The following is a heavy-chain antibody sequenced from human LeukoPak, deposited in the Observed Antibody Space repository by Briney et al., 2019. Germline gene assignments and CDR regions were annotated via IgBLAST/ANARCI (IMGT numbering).Heavy chain of an antibody. CDR1: GDSITSSTYY. CDR2: NYNSATT. Sequence: SETLSLTCTVSGDSITSSTYYWAWIRQPPGKGLEWIGSNYNSATTYYKPSLRSRVTISVDTSKNQFSLKLSSVTAADTAVYYCARRDRRDYYMDVWGKGTTVTVSS. CDR3: ARRDRRDYYMDV. V-gene: IGHV4-39*07. J-gene: IGHJ6*03. D-gene: IGHD5-24*01.